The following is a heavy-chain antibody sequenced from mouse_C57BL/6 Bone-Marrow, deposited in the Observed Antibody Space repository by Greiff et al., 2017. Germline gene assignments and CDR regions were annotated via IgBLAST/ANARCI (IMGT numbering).Heavy chain of an antibody. CDR3: AREWVYFDY. J-gene: IGHJ2*01. V-gene: IGHV3-5*01. CDR1: GISITTGNYR. CDR2: IYYSGTI. Sequence: VQLQQSGPGLVKPSQTVFLTCTVTGISITTGNYRWSWIRQFPGNKLEWIGYIYYSGTITYNPSLTSRTTITRDTPQNQFFLEMNSVTAEETATYYCAREWVYFDYWGQGTPLTVSS.